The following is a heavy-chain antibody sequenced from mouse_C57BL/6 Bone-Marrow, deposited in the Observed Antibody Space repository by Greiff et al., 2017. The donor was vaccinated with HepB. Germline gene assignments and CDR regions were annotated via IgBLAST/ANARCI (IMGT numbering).Heavy chain of an antibody. Sequence: VKLMESGPGLVAPSQSLSITCTVSGFSLTSYAISWVRQPPGKGLEWLGVIWTGGGTNYNSALKSRLSISKDNSKSQVFLKMNSLQTDDTARYYCARKNYGSSYRGMDYWGQGTSVTVSS. D-gene: IGHD1-1*01. CDR1: GFSLTSYA. V-gene: IGHV2-9-1*01. J-gene: IGHJ4*01. CDR3: ARKNYGSSYRGMDY. CDR2: IWTGGGT.